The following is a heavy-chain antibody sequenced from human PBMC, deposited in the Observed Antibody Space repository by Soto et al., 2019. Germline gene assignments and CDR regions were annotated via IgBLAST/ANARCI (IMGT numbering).Heavy chain of an antibody. CDR3: ARDLQTTTGYYYGMDV. CDR2: ISSSSSTI. D-gene: IGHD1-1*01. V-gene: IGHV3-48*02. CDR1: VFTFRSYS. J-gene: IGHJ6*02. Sequence: PGGSLRLSCAASVFTFRSYSMDWVRQAPGKGLEWVSYISSSSSTIYYADSVKGRFTISRDNAKNPLYLQMNSLRDEDTAVYYCARDLQTTTGYYYGMDVWGQGTTVTVSS.